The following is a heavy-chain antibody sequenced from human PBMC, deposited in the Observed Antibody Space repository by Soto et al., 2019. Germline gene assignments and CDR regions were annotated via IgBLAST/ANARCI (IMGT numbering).Heavy chain of an antibody. CDR3: ARELEYYDYFGLDV. CDR2: LWSDGANS. D-gene: IGHD6-6*01. J-gene: IGHJ6*02. V-gene: IGHV3-33*01. CDR1: GFPLSDYG. Sequence: QVQLVESGGGVVQPGKSLRLSCEVSGFPLSDYGMHWVRQAPGKGLEWVAVLWSDGANSFYAGSVMGRFTVSRDTSKNTLFLEVESLRGDDKGVYSCARELEYYDYFGLDVWGQGTTVIVSS.